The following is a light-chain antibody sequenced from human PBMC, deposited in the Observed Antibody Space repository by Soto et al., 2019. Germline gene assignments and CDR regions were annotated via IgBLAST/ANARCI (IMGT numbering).Light chain of an antibody. CDR2: GAS. J-gene: IGKJ1*01. Sequence: EIVLTQSPGTLSVSPGESATLSCRASQSVSSNLAWYRQTRGQAPRLLIFGASTMATDTPARFSGSGSGTDFTLTITRVEPADFAVYYCQHYGASFAAFGQGTQVEV. CDR1: QSVSSN. V-gene: IGKV3-20*01. CDR3: QHYGASFAA.